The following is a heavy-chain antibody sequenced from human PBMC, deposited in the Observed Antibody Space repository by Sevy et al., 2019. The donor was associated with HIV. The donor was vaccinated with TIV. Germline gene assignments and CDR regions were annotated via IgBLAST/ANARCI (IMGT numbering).Heavy chain of an antibody. Sequence: SETLSLTCTVSGGSISSYYWSWIRQPPGKGLEWIGYIYYSGSTNYNPSLKSRVTISVDTSKNQFSLKLSSVTAADTALYYCAQYSGSWGGHYCFDYWGQGTLVTVSS. J-gene: IGHJ4*02. CDR2: IYYSGST. CDR1: GGSISSYY. CDR3: AQYSGSWGGHYCFDY. V-gene: IGHV4-59*13. D-gene: IGHD6-13*01.